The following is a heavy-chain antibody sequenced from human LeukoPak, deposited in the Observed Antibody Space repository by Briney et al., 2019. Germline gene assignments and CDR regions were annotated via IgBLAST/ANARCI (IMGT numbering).Heavy chain of an antibody. CDR3: ARVRKYTSGYRVTEFGSGYSDY. CDR2: IYYSGST. V-gene: IGHV4-39*07. CDR1: GGSISSSSYY. Sequence: PSETLSLTCAVSGGSISSSSYYWGWIRQPPGKGLEWIGSIYYSGSTYCNPSLKSRVTISVDTSKNQFSLKLSSVTAADTAVYYCARVRKYTSGYRVTEFGSGYSDYWGQGTLVTVSS. D-gene: IGHD5-18*01. J-gene: IGHJ4*02.